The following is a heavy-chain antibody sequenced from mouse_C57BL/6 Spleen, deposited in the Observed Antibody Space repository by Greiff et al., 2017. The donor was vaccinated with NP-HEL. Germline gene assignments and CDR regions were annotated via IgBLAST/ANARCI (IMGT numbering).Heavy chain of an antibody. V-gene: IGHV1-81*01. CDR3: ARFFSYYGSSNWYFDV. Sequence: QVQLQQSGAELARPGASVKLSCKASGYTFTSYGISWVKQRTGQGLEWIGEIYPRSGNTYYNEKFKGKATLTADKSSSTAYMELRSLTSEDSAVYFCARFFSYYGSSNWYFDVWGTGTTVTVSS. D-gene: IGHD1-1*01. J-gene: IGHJ1*03. CDR1: GYTFTSYG. CDR2: IYPRSGNT.